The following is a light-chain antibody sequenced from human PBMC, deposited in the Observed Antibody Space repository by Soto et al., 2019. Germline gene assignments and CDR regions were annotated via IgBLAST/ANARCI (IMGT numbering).Light chain of an antibody. Sequence: EIVLTQSPATLSLSPGERATLSCRASQNVGSDLAWYQQKPGQAPRLLFYDASNRATGIPARFSGSGSGTDFTLTISSLEPEDSAVYHCQQRSDWPLTFGGGTKVEIK. CDR2: DAS. J-gene: IGKJ4*01. CDR3: QQRSDWPLT. CDR1: QNVGSD. V-gene: IGKV3-11*01.